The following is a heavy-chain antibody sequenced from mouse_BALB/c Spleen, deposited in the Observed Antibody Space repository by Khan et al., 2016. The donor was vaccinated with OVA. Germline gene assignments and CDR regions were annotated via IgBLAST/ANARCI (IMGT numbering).Heavy chain of an antibody. V-gene: IGHV1S132*01. Sequence: VQLQQPGTELVKPGASVKLSCKTSGYTFTSYWIQWVKQRPGQGLGWIGQIFPGTGTTYYNENFKGKATLTIDTSSTTAYMQLSSLTSEDSAVYFCARGYLGNYEFAYWGQGTLVTVSA. D-gene: IGHD2-1*01. CDR1: GYTFTSYW. CDR3: ARGYLGNYEFAY. CDR2: IFPGTGTT. J-gene: IGHJ3*01.